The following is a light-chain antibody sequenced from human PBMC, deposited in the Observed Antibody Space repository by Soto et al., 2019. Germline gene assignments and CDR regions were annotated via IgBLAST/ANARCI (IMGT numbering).Light chain of an antibody. CDR3: CSYAVPYV. CDR2: EVS. V-gene: IGLV2-23*02. J-gene: IGLJ1*01. CDR1: SSDVGSYNL. Sequence: QSALTQPASVSGSPGQSITISCTGTSSDVGSYNLVSWYQQHPGKAPKLMIYEVSKRPSGVSNRFSGSKSGNTASPTISELQAEDEADYYCCSYAVPYVFGTGTKVTVL.